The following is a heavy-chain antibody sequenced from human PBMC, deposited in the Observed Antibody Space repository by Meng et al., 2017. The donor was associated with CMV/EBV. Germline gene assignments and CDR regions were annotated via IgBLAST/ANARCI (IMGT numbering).Heavy chain of an antibody. D-gene: IGHD4-23*01. V-gene: IGHV1-69*12. CDR1: GGTFSSYA. Sequence: QVLRGPSGAEGKKPGSSVKVSCKASGGTFSSYAISWVRQAPGQGLEWMGGIIPIFGTANYAQKFQGRVTITADESTSTAYMELSSLRSEDTAVYYCARAGDYGGRGYFDYWGQGTLVTVSS. CDR2: IIPIFGTA. CDR3: ARAGDYGGRGYFDY. J-gene: IGHJ4*02.